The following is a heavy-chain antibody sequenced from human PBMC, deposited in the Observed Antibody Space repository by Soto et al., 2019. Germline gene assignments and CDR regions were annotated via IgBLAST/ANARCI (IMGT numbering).Heavy chain of an antibody. CDR1: GFTVSSNY. CDR2: IYSGGST. J-gene: IGHJ4*02. CDR3: ARDPGGYSGYDFDY. D-gene: IGHD5-12*01. Sequence: EVQLVESGGGLVQPGWSLRLSCAASGFTVSSNYMSWVRQAPGKGLEWVSVIYSGGSTYYADSVKGRFTISRHNSKNTLYLQMNSLRAEDTAVYYCARDPGGYSGYDFDYWGQGTLVTVSS. V-gene: IGHV3-53*04.